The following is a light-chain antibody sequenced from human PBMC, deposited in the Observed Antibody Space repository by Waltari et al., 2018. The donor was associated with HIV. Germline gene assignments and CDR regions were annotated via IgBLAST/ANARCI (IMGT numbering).Light chain of an antibody. CDR2: AAS. CDR3: QESHSSSLT. V-gene: IGKV1-39*01. Sequence: DIQMTQSPSSLSASVGDRVTITCRASQSVSTYLNWYQYKPGKAPKLLIYAASSLQSGVPSRFSGSGSGTDVTLTISSLQRDDSATYYCQESHSSSLTFGGGTGVEI. J-gene: IGKJ4*01. CDR1: QSVSTY.